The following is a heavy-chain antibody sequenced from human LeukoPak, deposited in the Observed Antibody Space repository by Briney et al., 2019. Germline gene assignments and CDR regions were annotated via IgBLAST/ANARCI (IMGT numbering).Heavy chain of an antibody. Sequence: SETLSLTCAVSGYSISSGYYWGWIRQPPGKGLEWIGSIYHSGSTYYNPSLKSRVTISVDTSKNQFSLKLRSVTAADTAVYYCARLRVAVAENWGQGTLVTVSS. CDR1: GYSISSGYY. D-gene: IGHD6-19*01. V-gene: IGHV4-38-2*01. CDR2: IYHSGST. CDR3: ARLRVAVAEN. J-gene: IGHJ4*02.